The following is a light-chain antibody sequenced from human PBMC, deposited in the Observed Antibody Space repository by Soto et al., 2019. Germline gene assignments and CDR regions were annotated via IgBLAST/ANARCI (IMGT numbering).Light chain of an antibody. CDR1: QTISCW. V-gene: IGKV1-5*01. Sequence: DIQMAQSPSTLSASVGNAFSITCLSSQTISCWLACYQQSPGKAPNLLIFDASTLESAVPSRFSGSGSGTMFTLTISSVQSEDFATYYCLQYNGYYRTFGQGTKVDIK. J-gene: IGKJ1*01. CDR3: LQYNGYYRT. CDR2: DAS.